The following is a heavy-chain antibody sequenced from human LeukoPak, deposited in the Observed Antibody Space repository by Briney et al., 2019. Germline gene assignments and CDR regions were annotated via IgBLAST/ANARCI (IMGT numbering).Heavy chain of an antibody. Sequence: SQTLSLTCTVSGGSISSYYWSWIRQPPGKGLEWIGYIYYSGSTNYNPSLKSRVTISVDTSKNQFSLKLSSVTAADTAVYYCARQGMGDPYYFDYWGQGTLVTVSS. CDR1: GGSISSYY. CDR2: IYYSGST. CDR3: ARQGMGDPYYFDY. J-gene: IGHJ4*02. V-gene: IGHV4-59*08. D-gene: IGHD1-26*01.